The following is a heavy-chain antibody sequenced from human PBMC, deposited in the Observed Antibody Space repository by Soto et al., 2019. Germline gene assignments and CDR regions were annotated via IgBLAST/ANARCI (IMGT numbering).Heavy chain of an antibody. D-gene: IGHD3-22*01. CDR1: GFTFSTYG. Sequence: GGSLRLSCAASGFTFSTYGMHWVRQAPGKGLEWVAVIWYDGSNKYYADSVKGRFTISRDNSKNTLYLQMNSLRAEDTAVYYCARDLYYYDSSGYFDYWGQGT. V-gene: IGHV3-33*08. CDR2: IWYDGSNK. CDR3: ARDLYYYDSSGYFDY. J-gene: IGHJ4*02.